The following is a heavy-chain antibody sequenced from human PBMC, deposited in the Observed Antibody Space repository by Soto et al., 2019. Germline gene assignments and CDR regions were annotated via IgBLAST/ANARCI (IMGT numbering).Heavy chain of an antibody. CDR2: IYYSGST. V-gene: IGHV4-30-4*01. CDR1: GGSISSGDYY. J-gene: IGHJ4*02. CDR3: AREYYDSSGYYGGFDY. D-gene: IGHD3-22*01. Sequence: SETLSLTCTVSGGSISSGDYYWSWIRQPPGKGPEWIGYIYYSGSTYYNPSLKSRVTISVDTSKNQFSLKLSSVTAADTAVYYCAREYYDSSGYYGGFDYWGQGTLVTVSS.